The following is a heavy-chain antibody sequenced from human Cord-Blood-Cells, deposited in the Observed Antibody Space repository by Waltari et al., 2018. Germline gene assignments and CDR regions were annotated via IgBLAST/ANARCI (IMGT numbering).Heavy chain of an antibody. V-gene: IGHV4-38-2*02. CDR2: IYHSGST. CDR1: GYSISSGYY. D-gene: IGHD5-18*01. J-gene: IGHJ3*02. CDR3: ARDRYSYGYNAFDI. Sequence: QVQLQESGPGLVKPSETLSLTCAVSGYSISSGYYWDWIRQPPGKGLEWIGSIYHSGSTYYNPSLKSRVTISVDTSKNQFSLKLSSVTAADTAVYYCARDRYSYGYNAFDIWGQGTMVTVSS.